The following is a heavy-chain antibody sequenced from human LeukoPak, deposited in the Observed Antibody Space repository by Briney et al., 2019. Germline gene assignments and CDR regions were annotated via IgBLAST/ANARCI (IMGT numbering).Heavy chain of an antibody. D-gene: IGHD1-26*01. CDR1: GFSFSSYW. CDR2: INEDGSEK. Sequence: GGSLRLSCAVSGFSFSSYWRSWVRQAPGKGLEWVDNINEDGSEKYYVDSVKGGFTISRDNAKNSLYLEMNSLRAGDTAVYYCARDHIVGATNFHSWVQGSLVSVCS. J-gene: IGHJ4*02. V-gene: IGHV3-7*01. CDR3: ARDHIVGATNFHS.